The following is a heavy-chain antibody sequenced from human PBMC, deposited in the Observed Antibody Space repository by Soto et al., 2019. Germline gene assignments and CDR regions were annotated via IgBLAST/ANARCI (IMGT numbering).Heavy chain of an antibody. V-gene: IGHV3-21*01. Sequence: GGSLRLSCAASGFTLSSYSMNWVRQAAGKGMEWGSSIRSSSSYIYYSDSAKGRFTISRDNAKNSLYLQMNSLRAEDTAVYYCAREGRNALWFGELSYYYYGMDVWGQGTTVTVSS. D-gene: IGHD3-10*01. CDR1: GFTLSSYS. J-gene: IGHJ6*02. CDR3: AREGRNALWFGELSYYYYGMDV. CDR2: IRSSSSYI.